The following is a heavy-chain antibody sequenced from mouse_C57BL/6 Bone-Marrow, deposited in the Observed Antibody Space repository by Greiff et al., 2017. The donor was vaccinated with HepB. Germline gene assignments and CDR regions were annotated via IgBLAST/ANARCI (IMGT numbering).Heavy chain of an antibody. CDR2: ISYSGST. V-gene: IGHV3-1*01. Sequence: DVKLQESGPGMVKPSQSLSLTCTVTGYSITSGYDWHWIRHFPGNKLEWMGYISYSGSTNYNPSPKSRISITHDTSKNHFFLKLNSVTTEDTATYYCARDREGSLDYWGQGTTLTVSS. CDR3: ARDREGSLDY. CDR1: GYSITSGYD. J-gene: IGHJ2*01. D-gene: IGHD3-3*01.